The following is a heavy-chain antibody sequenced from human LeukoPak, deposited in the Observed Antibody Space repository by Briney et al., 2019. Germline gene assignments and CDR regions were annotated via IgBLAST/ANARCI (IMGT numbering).Heavy chain of an antibody. CDR2: INPNSGGT. Sequence: ASVKVSCKASGYTFTGYYMHWVRQAPGQGLEWMGWINPNSGGTNYAQKFQGRVTMTRDTSISTAYMGLSRLRSDDTAVYYCARAGQRGYSYGPAPLSDYWGQGTLVTVSS. D-gene: IGHD5-18*01. J-gene: IGHJ4*02. V-gene: IGHV1-2*02. CDR1: GYTFTGYY. CDR3: ARAGQRGYSYGPAPLSDY.